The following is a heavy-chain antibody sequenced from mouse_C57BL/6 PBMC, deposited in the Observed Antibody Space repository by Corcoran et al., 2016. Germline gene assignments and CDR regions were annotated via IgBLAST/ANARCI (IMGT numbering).Heavy chain of an antibody. V-gene: IGHV1-81*01. CDR2: IYPRSGNT. D-gene: IGHD2-1*01. Sequence: QVQLQQSGAELARPGASVKLSCKASGYTFTSYGISWVKQRTGQGLEWIGEIYPRSGNTYYNEKFKGKATLTADKSSSTAYMALRSLTSEDSAVYFCARRNYGNYDYYAMDYWGQGTSVTVSS. CDR1: GYTFTSYG. CDR3: ARRNYGNYDYYAMDY. J-gene: IGHJ4*01.